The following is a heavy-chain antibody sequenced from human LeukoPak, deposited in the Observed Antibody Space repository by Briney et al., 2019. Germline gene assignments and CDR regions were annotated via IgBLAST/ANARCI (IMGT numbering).Heavy chain of an antibody. D-gene: IGHD3-9*01. Sequence: SETLSLTCTVSGYYITTGYYWGWIRQPPGKGLEWIGSMFHSGSTYYNPSLKSRVSISVDTSKNQFSLKLSSVTAADTAVYYCARSINSLRYFDWFDPWGQGTLVTVSS. V-gene: IGHV4-38-2*02. CDR2: MFHSGST. CDR1: GYYITTGYY. J-gene: IGHJ5*02. CDR3: ARSINSLRYFDWFDP.